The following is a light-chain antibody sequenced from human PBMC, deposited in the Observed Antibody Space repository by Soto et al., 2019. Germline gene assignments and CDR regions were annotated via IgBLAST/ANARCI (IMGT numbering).Light chain of an antibody. CDR3: CSYAGSSTFL. V-gene: IGLV2-23*02. Sequence: QSALTQPASVSGYPGQSITISCTGTSSDVGGYNLVSWYQQHPGKAPKLMIYEDNKRPSGASSRFSGSKSANTASLTISGLQAEDEAEYYCCSYAGSSTFLFGGGTKLTVL. CDR1: SSDVGGYNL. J-gene: IGLJ3*02. CDR2: EDN.